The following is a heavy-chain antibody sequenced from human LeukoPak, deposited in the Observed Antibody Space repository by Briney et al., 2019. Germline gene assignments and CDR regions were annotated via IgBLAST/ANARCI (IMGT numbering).Heavy chain of an antibody. Sequence: GSLRLSCTASGVTFSTYAMGWVRQAPGKGLEWVSSIKGGGGDPFYADSVKGRFTISRDNSKNTLFLQLHSLRAEDSAVYYCARGGHDFNPFYRWGQGTLVTVSS. CDR3: ARGGHDFNPFYR. V-gene: IGHV3-23*01. CDR1: GVTFSTYA. D-gene: IGHD1-14*01. J-gene: IGHJ4*02. CDR2: IKGGGGDP.